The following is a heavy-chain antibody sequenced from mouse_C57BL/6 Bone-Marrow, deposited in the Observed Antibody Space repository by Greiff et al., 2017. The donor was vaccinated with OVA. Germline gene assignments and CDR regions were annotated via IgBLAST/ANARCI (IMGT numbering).Heavy chain of an antibody. V-gene: IGHV5-4*01. Sequence: EVHLVESGGGLVKPGGSLKLSCAASGFTFSSYAMSWVRQTPEKRLEWVATISDGGSYTYYPDNVKGRFTISRDNAKNNLYLQMSHLKSEDTAMYYCARDLWRFDYWGQGTTLTVSS. D-gene: IGHD1-1*01. J-gene: IGHJ2*01. CDR3: ARDLWRFDY. CDR1: GFTFSSYA. CDR2: ISDGGSYT.